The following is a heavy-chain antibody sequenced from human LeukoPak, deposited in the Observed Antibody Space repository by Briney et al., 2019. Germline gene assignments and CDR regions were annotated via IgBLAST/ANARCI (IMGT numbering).Heavy chain of an antibody. CDR2: IYHSGTT. Sequence: SETLSLTCTVSGYSINNNYYWDWIRQPPGKGLEWIASIYHSGTTYYNPALKSRVTISLDTSKNQFSLKLSSVTAADTAVYYCARVYYSNSYDYWYFDLWGRGTLVTVSS. D-gene: IGHD6-13*01. J-gene: IGHJ2*01. CDR1: GYSINNNYY. V-gene: IGHV4-38-2*02. CDR3: ARVYYSNSYDYWYFDL.